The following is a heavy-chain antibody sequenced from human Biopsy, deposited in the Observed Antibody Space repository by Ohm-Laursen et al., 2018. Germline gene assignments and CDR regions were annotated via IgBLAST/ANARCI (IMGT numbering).Heavy chain of an antibody. CDR3: ARDPLNGHKHFDY. CDR1: SYTFTDYN. Sequence: ASVKVSCKASSYTFTDYNIHWMRQAPGQGLEWLGYINCKTGATNYAQKFQGTVTITRDTSISTAYLALGSLRSADTAIYYCARDPLNGHKHFDYWGQGSLATVSS. D-gene: IGHD2-8*01. V-gene: IGHV1-2*02. J-gene: IGHJ4*02. CDR2: INCKTGAT.